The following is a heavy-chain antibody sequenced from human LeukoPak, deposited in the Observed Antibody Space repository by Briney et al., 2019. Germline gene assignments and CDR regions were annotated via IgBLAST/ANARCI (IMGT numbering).Heavy chain of an antibody. D-gene: IGHD6-6*01. J-gene: IGHJ2*01. Sequence: SQTLSLTCTVSGGSISSGNYYWSWIRQPAGKGLEWIGRIYTSGSTNYNPSLKSRVTISVDTSKNQFSLKLSSVTAADTAVYYCASYIAARAYWYFDLWGRGTLVTVSS. V-gene: IGHV4-61*02. CDR3: ASYIAARAYWYFDL. CDR1: GGSISSGNYY. CDR2: IYTSGST.